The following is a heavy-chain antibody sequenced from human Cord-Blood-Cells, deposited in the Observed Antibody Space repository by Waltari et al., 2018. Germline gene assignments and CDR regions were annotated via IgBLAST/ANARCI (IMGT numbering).Heavy chain of an antibody. CDR3: AETDYSNYNAFDI. V-gene: IGHV3-30-3*01. J-gene: IGHJ3*02. CDR1: GFTFSSYA. CDR2: ISYDGSNK. D-gene: IGHD4-4*01. Sequence: QVQLVESGGGVVQPGRSLRLSCAASGFTFSSYAMHWVRQAPGKGLDWVAVISYDGSNKYYADSVKGRFTISRDNSKNTLYLQMNSLRAEDTAVYYCAETDYSNYNAFDIWGQGTMVTVSS.